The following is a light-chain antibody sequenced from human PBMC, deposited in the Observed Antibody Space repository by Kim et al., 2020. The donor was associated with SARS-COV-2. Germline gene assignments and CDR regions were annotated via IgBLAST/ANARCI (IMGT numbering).Light chain of an antibody. V-gene: IGLV2-14*03. J-gene: IGLJ2*01. Sequence: GQSITFSCTGTSSDVGGYDYVSWYQQYPGKAPKLLIYDVTERPSGVSNRFSGSKSGNTASLTISGLQAEDEADYYCSSYTSSTTSIFGGGTQLTVL. CDR1: SSDVGGYDY. CDR3: SSYTSSTTSI. CDR2: DVT.